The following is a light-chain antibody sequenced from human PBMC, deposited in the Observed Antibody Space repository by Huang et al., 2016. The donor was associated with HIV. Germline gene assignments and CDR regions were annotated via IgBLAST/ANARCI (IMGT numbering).Light chain of an antibody. J-gene: IGKJ1*01. CDR2: GAS. CDR3: QQYNNWPQT. CDR1: QSVTSN. Sequence: IVMTQSPATLSVSPGGRATLSCRASQSVTSNLTWYQQKGGQTPRLLIYGASTRSTCIAARFSGSGSGTYFTITSSSLQSEDFAVYYCQQYNNWPQTFGQGTKVEIK. V-gene: IGKV3-15*01.